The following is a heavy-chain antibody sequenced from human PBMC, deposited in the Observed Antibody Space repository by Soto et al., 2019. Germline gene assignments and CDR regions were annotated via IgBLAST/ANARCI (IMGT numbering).Heavy chain of an antibody. Sequence: QVQLQESGPGLVKPSQTLSLTCTVSGGSISSGGYFWSWIRQHPGKGLEWIGDINYSGSTYSNLSLKSRGTISVDTSKNQCSLKLSYVTAADTAVYYCARDILLWFGELPPRAHDAFDIWGQGTMVTVSS. CDR3: ARDILLWFGELPPRAHDAFDI. D-gene: IGHD3-10*01. CDR2: INYSGST. CDR1: GGSISSGGYF. J-gene: IGHJ3*02. V-gene: IGHV4-31*03.